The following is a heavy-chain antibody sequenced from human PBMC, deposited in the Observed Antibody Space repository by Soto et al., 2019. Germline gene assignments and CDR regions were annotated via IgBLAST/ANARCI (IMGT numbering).Heavy chain of an antibody. D-gene: IGHD6-19*01. Sequence: SQTLSLTCAISGDSVSSNSVAWNWIRQSPSRGLEWLGRTYYRSKWNNDYAVSVKSRITINPDTSKNQFSLQMKSVTPEDTAVYYCAREAYSSGWFNGMDVWGQGTTVTVSS. CDR1: GDSVSSNSVA. J-gene: IGHJ6*02. CDR3: AREAYSSGWFNGMDV. CDR2: TYYRSKWNN. V-gene: IGHV6-1*01.